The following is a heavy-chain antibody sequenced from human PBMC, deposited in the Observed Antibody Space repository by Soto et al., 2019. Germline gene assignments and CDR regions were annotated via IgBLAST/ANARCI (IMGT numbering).Heavy chain of an antibody. Sequence: QVQLVQSGAEVKKPGASVKVSCKASGYTFTSYDITWVRQATGQGLEWMGWMNPNSGNTGYAQKFQGRVTITRNTSISTAYMALSSLRTEHTALYYCAIGITLFVVVDPGGQGTLVTVS. J-gene: IGHJ5*02. D-gene: IGHD3-3*01. V-gene: IGHV1-8*01. CDR2: MNPNSGNT. CDR3: AIGITLFVVVDP. CDR1: GYTFTSYD.